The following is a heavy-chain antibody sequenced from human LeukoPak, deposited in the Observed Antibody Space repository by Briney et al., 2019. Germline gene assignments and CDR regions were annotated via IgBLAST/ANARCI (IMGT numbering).Heavy chain of an antibody. D-gene: IGHD1-26*01. J-gene: IGHJ4*02. CDR3: ARGLVGATYDY. V-gene: IGHV4-38-2*01. CDR2: IYHSGST. Sequence: PSETLPLTCAVSNYSISSGYYWGWIRQPPGKGLEWIGSIYHSGSTYYNPSLKSRITISVDTSKNQFSLRLSSVTAADTAVYYCARGLVGATYDYWGQGTLVTVSS. CDR1: NYSISSGYY.